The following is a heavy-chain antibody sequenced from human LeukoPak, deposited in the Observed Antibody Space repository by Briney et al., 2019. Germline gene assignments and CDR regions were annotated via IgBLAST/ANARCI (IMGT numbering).Heavy chain of an antibody. CDR3: ARGIAAASERALDM. Sequence: PSETLSLTCTVSGGSISSYYWSWIRQPPGKGLEWIGYIDYSGSTNYNPSLKSRVTMSVDTSKNQFSLKLSSVTAADTAVYYCARGIAAASERALDMWGQGTMVTVSS. CDR1: GGSISSYY. V-gene: IGHV4-59*12. CDR2: IDYSGST. J-gene: IGHJ3*02. D-gene: IGHD6-13*01.